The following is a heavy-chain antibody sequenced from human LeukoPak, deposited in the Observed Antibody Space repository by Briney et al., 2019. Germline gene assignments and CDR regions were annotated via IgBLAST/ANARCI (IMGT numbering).Heavy chain of an antibody. CDR1: GGSIGGYY. CDR3: ARVRSPLTVDY. CDR2: IYYSGST. V-gene: IGHV4-59*01. Sequence: SETLSLTCTVSGGSIGGYYWAWIRKPPGKGLEWIGNIYYSGSTNYSPSLKSRVTISVDTSKNQFSLKLSSVTAADTAVYYCARVRSPLTVDYWGQGTLVSVSS. D-gene: IGHD1-26*01. J-gene: IGHJ4*02.